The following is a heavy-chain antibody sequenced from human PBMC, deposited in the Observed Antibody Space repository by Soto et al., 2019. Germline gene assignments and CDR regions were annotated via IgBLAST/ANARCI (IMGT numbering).Heavy chain of an antibody. V-gene: IGHV4-39*01. Sequence: SESLSLTCTVSGGSICSSSYYWGWIRQPPGKGLEWIGSIYYSGSTYYNPSLKSRVTISVDTSKNQFSLKLSSVTAADTAVYYCARLAAMVLTYFDYWGQGTLVNVS. J-gene: IGHJ4*02. CDR1: GGSICSSSYY. CDR3: ARLAAMVLTYFDY. CDR2: IYYSGST. D-gene: IGHD5-18*01.